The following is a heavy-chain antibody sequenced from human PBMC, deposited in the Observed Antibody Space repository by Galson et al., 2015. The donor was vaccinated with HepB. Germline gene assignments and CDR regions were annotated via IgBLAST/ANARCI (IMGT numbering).Heavy chain of an antibody. CDR1: GFTFSSYG. J-gene: IGHJ3*02. Sequence: SLRLSCAASGFTFSSYGMHWVRQAPGKGLEWVAVISYDGSNKYYADSVKGRFTISRDNSKNTLYLQMNSLRAEDTAVYYCVKARGEMATIGGAFDIWGQGTMVTVSS. D-gene: IGHD5-24*01. V-gene: IGHV3-30*18. CDR2: ISYDGSNK. CDR3: VKARGEMATIGGAFDI.